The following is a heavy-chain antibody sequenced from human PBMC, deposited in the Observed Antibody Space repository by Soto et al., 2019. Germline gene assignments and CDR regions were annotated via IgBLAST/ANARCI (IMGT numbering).Heavy chain of an antibody. CDR2: IIPVLGTE. J-gene: IGHJ6*02. Sequence: QVQLVQSGAEVKKPGSSVKVSCKASGGTFSNDAINWVRQAPGHGLEWMGGIIPVLGTEKYAQKFQGRVTLTADKSTGTAYRELRGLRFGDTAVYFCARGRQQLGRYYYAMDVWGQGPTVTVSS. CDR1: GGTFSNDA. D-gene: IGHD6-13*01. CDR3: ARGRQQLGRYYYAMDV. V-gene: IGHV1-69*06.